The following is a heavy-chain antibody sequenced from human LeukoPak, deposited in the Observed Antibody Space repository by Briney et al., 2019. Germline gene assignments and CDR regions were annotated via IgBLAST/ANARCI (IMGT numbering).Heavy chain of an antibody. D-gene: IGHD3-3*01. CDR1: GDSISSYY. J-gene: IGHJ5*02. V-gene: IGHV4-4*09. Sequence: SETLSLTCTVSGDSISSYYWTWIRQPPGKGLEWIGYIYTSGSTNYNPSLKSRLTISVDTSKNQFSLKLSSVTAADTAVYYCAGGFWSGYYTSWGQGTLVNVSS. CDR2: IYTSGST. CDR3: AGGFWSGYYTS.